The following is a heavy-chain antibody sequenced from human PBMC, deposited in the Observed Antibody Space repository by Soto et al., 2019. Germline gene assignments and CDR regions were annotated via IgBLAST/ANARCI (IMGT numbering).Heavy chain of an antibody. Sequence: QVRLVESGGGVVQPGKSLRLSCAASAFTFSSDAMHWVRQAPGKGLEWVAVISNDGSRQFYADFVRGRFTISRDNSKNTLFLQMNSLRAEDTAVYYCARDEGVGATLGLPPGYDSWGQGTLVTVSS. CDR2: ISNDGSRQ. V-gene: IGHV3-30*03. CDR3: ARDEGVGATLGLPPGYDS. CDR1: AFTFSSDA. J-gene: IGHJ4*02. D-gene: IGHD1-26*01.